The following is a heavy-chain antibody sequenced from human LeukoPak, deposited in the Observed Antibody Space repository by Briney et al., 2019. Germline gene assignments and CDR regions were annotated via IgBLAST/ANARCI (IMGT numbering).Heavy chain of an antibody. CDR2: IPYDGSGE. CDR3: ARDNWNDVIGY. Sequence: GGSLRLSCAASGFGFSDYTLHWVRHSPGKGLEWLTLIPYDGSGEIYAGSVRGRFSISRDNAKNTLYLQMNGLRAEDTAVYYCARDNWNDVIGYWGQGTLVTVSS. V-gene: IGHV3-30*04. CDR1: GFGFSDYT. D-gene: IGHD1-20*01. J-gene: IGHJ4*02.